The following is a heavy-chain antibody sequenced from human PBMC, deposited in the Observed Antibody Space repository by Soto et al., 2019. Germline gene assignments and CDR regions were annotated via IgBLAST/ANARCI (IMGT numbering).Heavy chain of an antibody. CDR1: GGSISSYY. D-gene: IGHD6-19*01. CDR3: ARESGSSGWYHLDY. Sequence: SETLSLTCTVSGGSISSYYWSWIRQPPGKGLEWIGYIYYSGSTYYNPSLKSRVTISVDTSKNQFSLKLSSVTAADTAVYYCARESGSSGWYHLDYWGQGTLVTVSS. J-gene: IGHJ4*02. CDR2: IYYSGST. V-gene: IGHV4-59*12.